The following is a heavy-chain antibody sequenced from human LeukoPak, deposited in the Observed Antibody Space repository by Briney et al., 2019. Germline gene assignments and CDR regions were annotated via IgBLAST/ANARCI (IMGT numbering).Heavy chain of an antibody. Sequence: SETLSLTCAVYGGSFSGYYWSWIRQPPGKGLEWIGEINHSGSTNYNPSLKSRVTISVDTSKNQFSLKLSSVTAADTAVYYCARGGPYYYDSSGYPWARGTLVTVSS. V-gene: IGHV4-34*01. CDR3: ARGGPYYYDSSGYP. J-gene: IGHJ5*02. D-gene: IGHD3-22*01. CDR1: GGSFSGYY. CDR2: INHSGST.